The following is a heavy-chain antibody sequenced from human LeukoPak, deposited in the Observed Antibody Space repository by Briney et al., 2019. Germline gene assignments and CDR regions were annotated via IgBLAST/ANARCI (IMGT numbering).Heavy chain of an antibody. CDR3: AREGTSPKGGPMYAFDI. D-gene: IGHD2-2*01. J-gene: IGHJ3*02. CDR1: GYTFTSYA. Sequence: ASVKVSCKASGYTFTSYAMHWVRQAPGQRLEWMGWINAGNGNTKYSQKFQGRVTITRDTSASTAYMELSSLRSEDTAVYYCAREGTSPKGGPMYAFDIWGQGTMITVSS. CDR2: INAGNGNT. V-gene: IGHV1-3*01.